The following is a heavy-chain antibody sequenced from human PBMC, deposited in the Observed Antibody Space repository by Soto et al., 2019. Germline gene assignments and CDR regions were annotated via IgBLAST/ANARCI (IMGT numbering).Heavy chain of an antibody. CDR2: IWYDGSNK. V-gene: IGHV3-33*01. CDR3: ARWTTYYDDSSYYYLDY. D-gene: IGHD3-22*01. CDR1: GFTFSSYG. Sequence: GGSLRLSCAASGFTFSSYGMHWVRQAPGKGLEWVAVIWYDGSNKYYADSVKGRFTISRDNPKNTLYLQMNSLRAEDTAVYYCARWTTYYDDSSYYYLDYWGQGTVVTVSS. J-gene: IGHJ4*02.